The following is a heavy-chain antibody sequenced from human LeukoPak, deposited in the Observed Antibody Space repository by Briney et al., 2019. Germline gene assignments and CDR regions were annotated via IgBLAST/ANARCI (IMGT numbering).Heavy chain of an antibody. D-gene: IGHD6-13*01. J-gene: IGHJ4*02. CDR2: ISRSSTTI. CDR1: GFTFNSYS. CDR3: ATSGYSSSWYFG. V-gene: IGHV3-48*01. Sequence: GGSLRLSCAASGFTFNSYSMNWFRQAPGKGLEWVSYISRSSTTIYYADSVKGRFTISRDNAKNSLYLQMNSLRAEDTAVYYCATSGYSSSWYFGWGQGTLVTVSS.